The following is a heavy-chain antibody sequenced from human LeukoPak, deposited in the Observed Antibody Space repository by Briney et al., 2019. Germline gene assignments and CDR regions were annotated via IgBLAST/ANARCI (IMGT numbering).Heavy chain of an antibody. CDR3: ARDIVYGSGYSGNFDY. J-gene: IGHJ4*02. V-gene: IGHV3-23*05. CDR2: FKTKYNQV. CDR1: GFTFSDYA. D-gene: IGHD3-22*01. Sequence: PGGSLRLSCVASGFTFSDYAMNWVRQAPGEGLEWVSTFKTKYNQVYYAESARGRFTITTDNSKNTVYLQMNSLRAEDTAVYYCARDIVYGSGYSGNFDYWGQGTLVTVSS.